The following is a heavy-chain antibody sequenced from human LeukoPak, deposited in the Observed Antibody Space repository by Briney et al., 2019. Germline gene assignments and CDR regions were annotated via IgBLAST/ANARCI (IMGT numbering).Heavy chain of an antibody. CDR1: GFTFSSEG. J-gene: IGHJ3*02. CDR2: ISGRGGSA. Sequence: GGSLRLSCAASGFTFSSEGMSWVRQAPGKGLEWVSGISGRGGSAYYAGSVKGRFTISRDHSEGTLYPQMNSLRAEDTAVYYCTKDYSRGWPDAFDICGQGTMVTVSS. CDR3: TKDYSRGWPDAFDI. D-gene: IGHD6-19*01. V-gene: IGHV3-23*01.